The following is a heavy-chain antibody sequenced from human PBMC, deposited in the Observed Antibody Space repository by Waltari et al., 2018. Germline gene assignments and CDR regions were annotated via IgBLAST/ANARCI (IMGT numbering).Heavy chain of an antibody. CDR2: PNPIIGTD. CDR3: ARAWRGRGVIPSWFDP. J-gene: IGHJ5*02. CDR1: GGTFSRYA. Sequence: QVQLVQSGAEVKKPGSSVKVSCKASGGTFSRYAISWARQAPGQGRVGRGRPNPIIGTDKYALKSQGRVTITADKATSTAYMGRSSLGSEDADVYYCARAWRGRGVIPSWFDPWGQGTLVTVSS. V-gene: IGHV1-69*04. D-gene: IGHD3-10*01.